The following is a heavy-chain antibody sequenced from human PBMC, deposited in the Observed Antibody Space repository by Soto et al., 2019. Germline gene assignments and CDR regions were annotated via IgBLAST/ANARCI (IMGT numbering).Heavy chain of an antibody. V-gene: IGHV4-30-2*01. Sequence: QLQLQESGSGLVNPSQTLSLTCAVSGGSISSGGSSWFWIRQPPGQVLEWLAYIYHSVRTYYNPSLKSRVTLTVDRTKNQFSLKLSSVTAADTAVYYCAGVPDYWGQGTLVTVSS. CDR3: AGVPDY. J-gene: IGHJ4*02. CDR2: IYHSVRT. CDR1: GGSISSGGSS.